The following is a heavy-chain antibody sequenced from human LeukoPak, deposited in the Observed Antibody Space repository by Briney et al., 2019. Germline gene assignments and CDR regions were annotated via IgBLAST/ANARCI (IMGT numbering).Heavy chain of an antibody. J-gene: IGHJ4*02. CDR2: IKGETDGGTT. V-gene: IGHV3-15*01. CDR1: GFTFSNAW. CDR3: TTGDYYYGSGSYYSFDY. D-gene: IGHD3-10*01. Sequence: GGSLRLSCAASGFTFSNAWMSWARQAPGKGLEWVGRIKGETDGGTTDYAAPAKGRFTISRDDSKNTLYLQMNSLKTEDTAVYYCTTGDYYYGSGSYYSFDYWGQGTLVTVSS.